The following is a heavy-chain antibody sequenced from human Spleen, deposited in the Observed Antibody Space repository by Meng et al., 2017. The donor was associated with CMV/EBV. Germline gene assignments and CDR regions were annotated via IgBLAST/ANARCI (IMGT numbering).Heavy chain of an antibody. V-gene: IGHV1-46*01. CDR1: GYSFGSYG. J-gene: IGHJ5*02. D-gene: IGHD6-13*01. CDR2: INPSGGST. CDR3: ARGSFRSRWEAPKGP. Sequence: ASAQVFCKASGYSFGSYGISWGRHAPGQGLEWMGIINPSGGSTSNTQKFQDRVTMTRGTSTSTGYMEVSNLSTEDTAVYYCARGSFRSRWEAPKGPWGQGTLVTVSS.